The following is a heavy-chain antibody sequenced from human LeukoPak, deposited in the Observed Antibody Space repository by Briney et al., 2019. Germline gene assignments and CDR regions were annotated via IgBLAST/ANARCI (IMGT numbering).Heavy chain of an antibody. CDR1: GYTFTGYY. CDR2: INPNSGGT. D-gene: IGHD6-19*01. CDR3: ARAPGIAVAGTFHYFYMDV. J-gene: IGHJ6*03. V-gene: IGHV1-2*02. Sequence: ASVKVSCKASGYTFTGYYMHWVRQAPGQGLEWMGWINPNSGGTNYAQKFQGRVTMTRDTSISTAYMELSRLRSDDTAVYYCARAPGIAVAGTFHYFYMDVWGKGTTVTVSS.